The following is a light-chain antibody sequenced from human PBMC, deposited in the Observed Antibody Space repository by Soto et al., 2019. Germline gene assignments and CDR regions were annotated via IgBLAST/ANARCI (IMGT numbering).Light chain of an antibody. CDR1: SSNIGAGYD. J-gene: IGLJ3*02. Sequence: QPVLTQPPSVSGAPGQRVTISCTGSSSNIGAGYDVHWYQQLPGTAPKLLIYGNSNRPSGVPDRFSGSKSGTSASLAITGLQAEDEAYYYCQSYDSSLSGSWVFGGGTKLTVL. CDR2: GNS. CDR3: QSYDSSLSGSWV. V-gene: IGLV1-40*01.